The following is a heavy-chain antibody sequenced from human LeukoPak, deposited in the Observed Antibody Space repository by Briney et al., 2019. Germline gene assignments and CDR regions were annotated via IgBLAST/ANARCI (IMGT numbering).Heavy chain of an antibody. Sequence: SETLSLTCTVSGGSISSYYWSWIRQPPGKGLEWIGYIHYSGSTNYNPSLKSRVTISVDTSKNQFSLKLSSVTAADTAVYYCARYYYDSRRKWFDPWGQGTLVTVSS. CDR2: IHYSGST. CDR3: ARYYYDSRRKWFDP. CDR1: GGSISSYY. V-gene: IGHV4-59*08. D-gene: IGHD3-22*01. J-gene: IGHJ5*02.